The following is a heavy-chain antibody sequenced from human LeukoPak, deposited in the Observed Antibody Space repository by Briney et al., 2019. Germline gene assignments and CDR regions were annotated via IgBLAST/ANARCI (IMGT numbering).Heavy chain of an antibody. D-gene: IGHD2-2*01. CDR2: IWYDGKNDQ. CDR3: AKDRCSSSTCREAFEI. Sequence: GGSQRLSCAVSGFTFSRYGMHWIRQAPGKGMEWVAFIWYDGKNDQEYAESVKGRFTISRDNSKNTLYLQMNSLRTEDTAMYYCAKDRCSSSTCREAFEIWGQGTLVTVSS. V-gene: IGHV3-30*02. CDR1: GFTFSRYG. J-gene: IGHJ3*02.